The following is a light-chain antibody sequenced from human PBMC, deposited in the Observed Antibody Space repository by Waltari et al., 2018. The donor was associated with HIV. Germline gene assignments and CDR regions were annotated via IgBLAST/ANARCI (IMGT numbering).Light chain of an antibody. V-gene: IGLV1-44*01. CDR1: SSNIGSNT. J-gene: IGLJ1*01. CDR3: AAWDDSLNGLV. Sequence: QSVLTQPPSASGTPGQRVTISCSGSSSNIGSNTVNWYQQLPGTAPKPLIYKNNQRPSGVPDRFSGSKSGTSASLAISGLQSEDEADYYCAAWDDSLNGLVFGTGTKVTVL. CDR2: KNN.